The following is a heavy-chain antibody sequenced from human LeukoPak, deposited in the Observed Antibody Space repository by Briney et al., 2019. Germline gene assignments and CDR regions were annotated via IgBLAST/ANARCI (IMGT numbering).Heavy chain of an antibody. V-gene: IGHV3-64D*06. CDR2: ISSNGGST. J-gene: IGHJ6*02. D-gene: IGHD1-26*01. CDR3: VKYSGSYPFPYYYGMDV. Sequence: PGGSLRLSCAASGFIFSNYAMHWVRQAPGKGLEYVSAISSNGGSTYYADSVKGRFTISRDNSKNTLYLQMSSLRAEDTAVYYCVKYSGSYPFPYYYGMDVWGQGTTVTVSS. CDR1: GFIFSNYA.